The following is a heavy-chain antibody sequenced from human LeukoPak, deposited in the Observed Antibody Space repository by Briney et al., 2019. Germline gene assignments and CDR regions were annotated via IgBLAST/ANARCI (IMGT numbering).Heavy chain of an antibody. CDR3: TRNGGDSDFKY. V-gene: IGHV4-4*02. CDR1: GDSISTGVW. CDR2: IWHSGGT. Sequence: SETLSLTCAVSGDSISTGVWWTWVRQPPGKGLEWIGEIWHSGGTNYNPSLKSRVSFSVDKSKNQFSLSLSSVTAADTAIYYCTRNGGDSDFKYWGQRTLVIVSS. J-gene: IGHJ4*02. D-gene: IGHD2-21*01.